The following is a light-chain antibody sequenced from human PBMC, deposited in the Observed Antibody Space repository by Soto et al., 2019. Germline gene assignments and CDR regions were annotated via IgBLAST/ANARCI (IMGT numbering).Light chain of an antibody. V-gene: IGKV1-5*03. CDR3: KHYNSYSEA. CDR2: KAS. J-gene: IGKJ1*01. Sequence: DIQITQSPSTLSVYVGDRVEITFTSSQTISSWLAWYQQKPGKAPKLLIYKASTLKSGVPSRFSGSGSGTEFTLTISSLQTDDFATYYCKHYNSYSEAFGKGTKVDIK. CDR1: QTISSW.